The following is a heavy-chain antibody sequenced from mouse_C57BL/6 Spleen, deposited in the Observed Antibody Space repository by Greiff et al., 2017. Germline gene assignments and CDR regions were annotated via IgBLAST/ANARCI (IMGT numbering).Heavy chain of an antibody. Sequence: QVQLQQSGPGLVQPSQSLSITCTASGFSLTSYGVHWVRQSPGKGLEWLGVIWSGGSTDYNAAFISRLSISKDNSKSQVFFKMNSLQADDTAIYYCARRSDGYYYYAMDYWGQGTSGTVSS. CDR2: IWSGGST. J-gene: IGHJ4*01. CDR3: ARRSDGYYYYAMDY. CDR1: GFSLTSYG. D-gene: IGHD2-3*01. V-gene: IGHV2-2*01.